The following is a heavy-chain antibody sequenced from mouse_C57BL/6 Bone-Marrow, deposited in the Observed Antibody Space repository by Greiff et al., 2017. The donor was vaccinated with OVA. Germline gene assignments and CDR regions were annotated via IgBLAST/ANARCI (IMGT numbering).Heavy chain of an antibody. CDR2: ISNGGGST. CDR3: ARRFSSPYWYFDV. J-gene: IGHJ1*03. Sequence: EVKPMESGGGLVQPGGSLKLSCAASGFTFSDYYMYWVRQTPEKRLEWVAYISNGGGSTYYPDTVKGRFTISRDNAKNTLYLQMSRLKSEDTAMYYCARRFSSPYWYFDVWGTGTTVTVSS. CDR1: GFTFSDYY. V-gene: IGHV5-12*01. D-gene: IGHD1-1*01.